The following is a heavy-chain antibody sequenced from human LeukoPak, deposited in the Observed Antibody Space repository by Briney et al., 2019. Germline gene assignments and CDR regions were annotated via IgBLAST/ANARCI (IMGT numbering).Heavy chain of an antibody. CDR1: GGSFSGYY. D-gene: IGHD2-2*01. V-gene: IGHV4-34*01. CDR2: IYHSGST. J-gene: IGHJ4*02. CDR3: ARAPRAYCSTTDSCFQDY. Sequence: ASETLSLTCAVYGGSFSGYYWSWIRQPPGKGLEWIGEIYHSGSTKYNPSLKSRVTISVDTSKNLFSLSLNSVTAADTAVYYCARAPRAYCSTTDSCFQDYWGQGILVTVSS.